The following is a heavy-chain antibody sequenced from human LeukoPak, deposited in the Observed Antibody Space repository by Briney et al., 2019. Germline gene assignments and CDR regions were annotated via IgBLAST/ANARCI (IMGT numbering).Heavy chain of an antibody. CDR3: ARPDIVVVVAAALGY. Sequence: PGGSLRLSCAASGFTFSSYAMHWVRQAPGKGLEWVAVISYDGSNKYYADSVKGRFTISRDNSKNTLYLQMNSLRAEDTAVYYCARPDIVVVVAAALGYWGQGTLVTVSS. D-gene: IGHD2-15*01. CDR1: GFTFSSYA. V-gene: IGHV3-30-3*01. J-gene: IGHJ4*02. CDR2: ISYDGSNK.